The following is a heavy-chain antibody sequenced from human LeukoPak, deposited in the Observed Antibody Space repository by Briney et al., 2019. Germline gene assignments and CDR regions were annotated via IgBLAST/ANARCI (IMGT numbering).Heavy chain of an antibody. D-gene: IGHD2-21*01. J-gene: IGHJ4*02. CDR2: ISYDGSNK. Sequence: PGGSLRLSCAASGFTFSSYAMHWVRQAPGKGLEWVAVISYDGSNKYYADSVKGRFTISRDNSKNTLYLQMNSLRAEDTAVYYCARESRGGDYCDYWGQGTLVTASS. CDR3: ARESRGGDYCDY. CDR1: GFTFSSYA. V-gene: IGHV3-30*01.